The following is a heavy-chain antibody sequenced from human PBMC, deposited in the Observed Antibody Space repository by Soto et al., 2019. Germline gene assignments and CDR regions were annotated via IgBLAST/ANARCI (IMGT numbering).Heavy chain of an antibody. V-gene: IGHV4-59*01. CDR3: ARDGYDGSGSPYPAY. J-gene: IGHJ4*02. CDR2: IYCLGST. CDR1: GGSMSEYF. Sequence: SETLSLTCSVSGGSMSEYFWSRIRQSPGKGLEWIGYIYCLGSTDYNPSLKSRVTISVDTSKRQFSLRLTSVTAADTAVYYCARDGYDGSGSPYPAYWGPGTQVTSPQ. D-gene: IGHD3-10*01.